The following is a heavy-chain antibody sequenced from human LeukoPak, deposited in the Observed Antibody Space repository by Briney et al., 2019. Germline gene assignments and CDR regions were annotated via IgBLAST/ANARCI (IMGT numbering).Heavy chain of an antibody. CDR3: ARGRYMDV. CDR1: GYIFIDYE. J-gene: IGHJ6*03. V-gene: IGHV1-8*03. CDR2: MNPKSGDT. Sequence: ASVKVSCKASGYIFIDYEINWVRQAPGQGLERMGWMNPKSGDTGYEQKFQGRVTITRDSSISTVYMELSSLRSEDTALYYCARGRYMDVWGKGTTVTVSS.